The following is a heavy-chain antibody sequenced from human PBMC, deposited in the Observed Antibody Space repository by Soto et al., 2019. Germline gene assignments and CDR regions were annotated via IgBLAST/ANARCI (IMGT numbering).Heavy chain of an antibody. J-gene: IGHJ5*02. D-gene: IGHD2-21*01. V-gene: IGHV3-48*02. CDR3: ARRHILGLLAP. CDR2: ISSSSSTI. Sequence: SSSMNWTRKNPGKGLEWVSYISSSSSTIYYADSVKGRFTISRDNAKNSLYLQMNSLRDEYMSVYYCARRHILGLLAPWGHGTPVTVSA. CDR1: SSS.